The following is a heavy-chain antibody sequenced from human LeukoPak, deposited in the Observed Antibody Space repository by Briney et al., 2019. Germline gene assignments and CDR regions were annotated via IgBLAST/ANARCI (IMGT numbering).Heavy chain of an antibody. D-gene: IGHD6-13*01. CDR1: GGSISSGSYY. J-gene: IGHJ4*02. V-gene: IGHV4-61*02. CDR2: IYTSGST. Sequence: PSQTLSLTCTVSGGSISSGSYYWSWIRQPAGKGLEWIGRIYTSGSTNYNPSLKSRVTISVDTSKNQFSLKLSSVTAADTAVYYCARVSSSWYGGLDYRGQGTLVTVSS. CDR3: ARVSSSWYGGLDY.